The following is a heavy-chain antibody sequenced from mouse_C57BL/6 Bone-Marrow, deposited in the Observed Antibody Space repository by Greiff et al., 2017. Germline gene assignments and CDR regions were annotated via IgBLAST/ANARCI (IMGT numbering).Heavy chain of an antibody. Sequence: VQLQQPGPELVLPGHSVNMSCKASGYSFTSYGMHWVRQRPGQGLEWIGEIATSDSYTNNNQKFKGKSTLTVDKSSRTAYMQLSSLTSEDSAVYYCASHYYNNSYWYFDVWGTGTTVTVTS. J-gene: IGHJ1*03. CDR3: ASHYYNNSYWYFDV. V-gene: IGHV1-69*01. CDR2: IATSDSYT. CDR1: GYSFTSYG. D-gene: IGHD1-2*01.